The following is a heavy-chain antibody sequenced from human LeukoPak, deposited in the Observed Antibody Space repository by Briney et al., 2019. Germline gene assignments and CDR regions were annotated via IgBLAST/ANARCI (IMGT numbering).Heavy chain of an antibody. CDR2: IKQDGSEK. CDR1: GFTFSSYW. CDR3: ARRMTTVTAYFDY. J-gene: IGHJ4*02. D-gene: IGHD4-11*01. Sequence: PGRSLRPSCAASGFTFSSYWMSWIRQAPGKGLEWVANIKQDGSEKYYVDSVKGRFTISRDNAKNSLYLQMNGLRAEDTAVYYCARRMTTVTAYFDYWGQGTLVTVSS. V-gene: IGHV3-7*01.